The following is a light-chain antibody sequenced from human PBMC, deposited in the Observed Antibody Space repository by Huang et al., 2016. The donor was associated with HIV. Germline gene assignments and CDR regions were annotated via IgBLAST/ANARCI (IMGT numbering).Light chain of an antibody. Sequence: EVVLTQSPVTLSLSPGMRATLSCMASHSVSSLLAWYQQRPGQPPRLLIYDASKRATGVPTRFAGRGSGTNFALTVNNLEAEDFAIYYCQARKTWRGPIFGPGTRVDV. V-gene: IGKV3-11*01. J-gene: IGKJ3*01. CDR1: HSVSSL. CDR3: QARKTWRGPI. CDR2: DAS.